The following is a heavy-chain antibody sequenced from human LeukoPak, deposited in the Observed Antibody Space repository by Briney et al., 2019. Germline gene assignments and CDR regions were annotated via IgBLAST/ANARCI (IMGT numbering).Heavy chain of an antibody. J-gene: IGHJ4*02. V-gene: IGHV4-4*07. Sequence: SETLSLTCTVSGGSISSYYWSWIRQPAGKGLEWIGRIYTSGSTNYNPSLKSRVTMSVDTSKNQFSLKLSSVTAADTAVYYCARLSPPYYYGSGSYLPDYWGQGTLVTVSS. CDR3: ARLSPPYYYGSGSYLPDY. CDR2: IYTSGST. D-gene: IGHD3-10*01. CDR1: GGSISSYY.